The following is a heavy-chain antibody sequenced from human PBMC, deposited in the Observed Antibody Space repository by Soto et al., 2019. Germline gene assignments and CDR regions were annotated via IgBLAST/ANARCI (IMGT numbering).Heavy chain of an antibody. V-gene: IGHV3-11*06. CDR2: ISSSDTYT. D-gene: IGHD4-17*01. J-gene: IGHJ6*02. CDR1: GFTFSDYY. CDR3: ARRVRDYDYSYYGLDV. Sequence: GESLTLTCAASGFTFSDYYMSWIRLAPGKGLEWVSYISSSDTYTNYDDSAKGRFTISRDNAKNSLYLQMNSLRAEDTAVYYCARRVRDYDYSYYGLDVWGQGTTVTVSS.